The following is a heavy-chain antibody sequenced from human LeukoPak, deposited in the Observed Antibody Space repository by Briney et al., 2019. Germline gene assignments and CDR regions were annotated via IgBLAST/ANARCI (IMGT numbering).Heavy chain of an antibody. CDR2: ISYSGST. V-gene: IGHV4-59*08. D-gene: IGHD3-10*01. J-gene: IGHJ5*02. CDR3: ARHDYYGSLNWFDP. CDR1: GGSISRYY. Sequence: SETLSLTCSVSGGSISRYYWSWIRQPPGKGLEWIGYISYSGSTYYNPSLKSRVTISVDTSKNQFSLKLSSVTAAETAVYYCARHDYYGSLNWFDPWGQGTLITVSS.